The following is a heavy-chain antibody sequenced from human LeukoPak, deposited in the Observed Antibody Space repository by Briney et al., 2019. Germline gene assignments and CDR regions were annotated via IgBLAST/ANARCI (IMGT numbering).Heavy chain of an antibody. J-gene: IGHJ4*02. Sequence: GGSLRLSCAASGFTFSSYSMNWVRQAPGKGLEWVSYISSSSSTIYYADSVKGRFTISRDNAKNSLYLQMNSLRVEDTAVYYCAKEGRSLQTYWGQGTLVTVSS. V-gene: IGHV3-48*04. CDR1: GFTFSSYS. CDR2: ISSSSSTI. CDR3: AKEGRSLQTY. D-gene: IGHD5-24*01.